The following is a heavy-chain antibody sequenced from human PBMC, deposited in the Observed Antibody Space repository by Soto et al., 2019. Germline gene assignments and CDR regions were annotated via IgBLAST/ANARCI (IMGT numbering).Heavy chain of an antibody. CDR3: ARGRVVVPAAVMFNCLDP. D-gene: IGHD2-2*01. J-gene: IGHJ5*02. Sequence: SETLSLTCAVYGGSFSGYYWSWIRQPPGKGLEWIGEINHSGSTNYNPSLKSRVTISVDTSKNQFSLKLSSVTAADTAVYYCARGRVVVPAAVMFNCLDPWGQGALVTVSS. V-gene: IGHV4-34*01. CDR2: INHSGST. CDR1: GGSFSGYY.